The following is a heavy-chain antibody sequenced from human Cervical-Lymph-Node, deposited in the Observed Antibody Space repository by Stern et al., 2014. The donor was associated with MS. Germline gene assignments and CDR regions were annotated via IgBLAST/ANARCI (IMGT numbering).Heavy chain of an antibody. Sequence: SGPKLVKPTKTLTLKCIFSGFSLTTSGVGVGWLGQPPGKALEWLGFIYWDGDKRYSPSLKRRITITKDTSKNQVVLTMTNMDPVDTATYYCTHTSPRVPAIDYWGQGTLVTVSS. J-gene: IGHJ4*02. V-gene: IGHV2-5*02. CDR2: IYWDGDK. D-gene: IGHD2-15*01. CDR1: GFSLTTSGVG. CDR3: THTSPRVPAIDY.